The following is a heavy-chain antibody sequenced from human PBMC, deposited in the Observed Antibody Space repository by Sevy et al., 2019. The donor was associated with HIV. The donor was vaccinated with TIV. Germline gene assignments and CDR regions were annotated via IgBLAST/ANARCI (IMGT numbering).Heavy chain of an antibody. CDR3: ASAGATHPPGY. Sequence: GGSLRLSCAASGFTFAKYSMSWVRQAPGKGLEWVSTFSFGCGRINYADSVKGRFTNSRDDSKNTLFLQMNSLRAEDTATYSCASAGATHPPGYWGQGTLVTVSS. V-gene: IGHV3-23*01. CDR2: FSFGCGRI. J-gene: IGHJ4*02. CDR1: GFTFAKYS. D-gene: IGHD2-15*01.